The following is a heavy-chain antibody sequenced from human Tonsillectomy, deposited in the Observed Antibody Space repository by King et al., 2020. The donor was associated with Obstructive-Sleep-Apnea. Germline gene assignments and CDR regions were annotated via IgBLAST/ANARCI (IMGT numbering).Heavy chain of an antibody. CDR2: SYPEKSKT. Sequence: QLVQSGAEVKKPGASVKVSCKVSGSTLTELPMHWVRQTPGKGLEWMGGSYPEKSKTVYAQEFKDRVTMTEDSSTDTAYLELSSLRSEDTALYYCATVDGGTTAEYFHHWGPGTLVTVSS. J-gene: IGHJ1*01. CDR1: GSTLTELP. D-gene: IGHD1-26*01. CDR3: ATVDGGTTAEYFHH. V-gene: IGHV1-24*01.